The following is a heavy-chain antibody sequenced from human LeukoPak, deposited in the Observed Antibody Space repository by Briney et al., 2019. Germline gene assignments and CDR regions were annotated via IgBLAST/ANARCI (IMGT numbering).Heavy chain of an antibody. Sequence: GGSLRLSCAASGFTVSGNYMSWVRQAPGKGLEWVSVIYSGGSTYYADSVKGRFTISRDNSKNTLYLQMNSLRAEDTAVYYCANHYDFWSGYSNWFDPWGQGTLVTVSS. CDR2: IYSGGST. D-gene: IGHD3-3*01. CDR3: ANHYDFWSGYSNWFDP. J-gene: IGHJ5*02. CDR1: GFTVSGNY. V-gene: IGHV3-66*02.